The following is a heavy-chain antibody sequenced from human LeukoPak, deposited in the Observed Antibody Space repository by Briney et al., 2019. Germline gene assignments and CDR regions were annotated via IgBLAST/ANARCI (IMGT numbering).Heavy chain of an antibody. Sequence: SVTVSFKASGGTFSSYAISWVRQAPGQGLELMGGIIPIFGTANYSQKFQGRVTITTDESTSTAYMELSSLRSEDTAVYYCARDGGDSNLRLDYWGQGTLVTVSS. CDR1: GGTFSSYA. CDR2: IIPIFGTA. V-gene: IGHV1-69*05. D-gene: IGHD4-11*01. J-gene: IGHJ4*02. CDR3: ARDGGDSNLRLDY.